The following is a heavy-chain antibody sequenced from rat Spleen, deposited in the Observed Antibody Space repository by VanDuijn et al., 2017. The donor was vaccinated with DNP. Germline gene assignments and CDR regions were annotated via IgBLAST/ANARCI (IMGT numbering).Heavy chain of an antibody. V-gene: IGHV5-7*01. CDR1: GFTFSDHN. D-gene: IGHD4-3*01. CDR2: ITYDGSST. Sequence: EVQLVESGGGLVQSGRSLKLSCAASGFTFSDHNMAWVRQAPKKGLEWVATITYDGSSTYYRDSVKGRFTVSRDNAKSSLPLQMDSLRSEDTATYSCTRHKFRGDYFDYWGQGVMVAVSS. J-gene: IGHJ2*01. CDR3: TRHKFRGDYFDY.